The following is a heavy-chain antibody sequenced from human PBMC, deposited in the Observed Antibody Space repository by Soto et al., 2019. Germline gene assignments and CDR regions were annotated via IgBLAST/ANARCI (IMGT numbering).Heavy chain of an antibody. V-gene: IGHV4-31*03. J-gene: IGHJ3*02. Sequence: QVQLQESGPGLVKPSQTLSLTCTVSGGSISSGGYYWSWIRQHPGKGLEWIGYIYYSGSTYYNPSLKRRVTISVDTSKNQFSLKLSSVTAADTAVYYCARDRDYGSGSYGPMEGNAFDIWGQGTMVTVSS. CDR3: ARDRDYGSGSYGPMEGNAFDI. CDR1: GGSISSGGYY. D-gene: IGHD3-10*01. CDR2: IYYSGST.